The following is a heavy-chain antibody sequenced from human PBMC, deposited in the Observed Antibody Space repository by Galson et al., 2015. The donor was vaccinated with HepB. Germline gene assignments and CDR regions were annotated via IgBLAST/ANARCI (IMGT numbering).Heavy chain of an antibody. D-gene: IGHD6-19*01. CDR3: ARGSSGWYGPFDY. Sequence: SLRLSCAASGFTFSSYSMNWVRQAPGEGLEWVSSISSSSSYIYYADSVKGRFTISRDNAKNSLYLQMNSLRAEDTAVYYCARGSSGWYGPFDYWGQGTLVTVSS. CDR1: GFTFSSYS. CDR2: ISSSSSYI. J-gene: IGHJ4*02. V-gene: IGHV3-21*01.